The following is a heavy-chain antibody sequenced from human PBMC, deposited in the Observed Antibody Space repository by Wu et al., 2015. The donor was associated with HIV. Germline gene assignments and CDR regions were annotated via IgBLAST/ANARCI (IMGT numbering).Heavy chain of an antibody. Sequence: QVQLVQSGAEVKKPGSSVKVSCKASGGTFTSYGISWVRQAPGQGLEWMGWISAYNGNTNYAQKLQGRVTMTTDTSTSTAYMELRSLRSDDTAVYYCARDIRGITMVRGTPFDYWGQGTLVTVSS. V-gene: IGHV1-18*01. CDR2: ISAYNGNT. CDR1: GGTFTSYG. J-gene: IGHJ4*02. CDR3: ARDIRGITMVRGTPFDY. D-gene: IGHD3-10*01.